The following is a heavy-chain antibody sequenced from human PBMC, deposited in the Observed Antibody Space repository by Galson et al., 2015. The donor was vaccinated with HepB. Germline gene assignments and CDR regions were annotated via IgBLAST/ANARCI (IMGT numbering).Heavy chain of an antibody. Sequence: SLRLSCAASGFTFSSYGMHWVRQAPGKGLEWVAVIPYDGSNKYYADSVKGRFTISRDNSKNTLYLQMNSLRAEDTAVYYCARDIVYCSGGSCRPGFFDYWGQGTLVTVSS. V-gene: IGHV3-30*03. J-gene: IGHJ4*02. D-gene: IGHD2-15*01. CDR1: GFTFSSYG. CDR3: ARDIVYCSGGSCRPGFFDY. CDR2: IPYDGSNK.